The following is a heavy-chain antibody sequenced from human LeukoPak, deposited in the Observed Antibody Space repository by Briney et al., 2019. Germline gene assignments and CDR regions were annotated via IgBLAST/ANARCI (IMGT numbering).Heavy chain of an antibody. V-gene: IGHV4-59*01. CDR1: VGSLRIYS. CDR3: ARSAHYYYDSAIYGVAFDV. CDR2: IFYTGRT. D-gene: IGHD3-22*01. Sequence: PPETLSLTCTVSVGSLRIYSWSCIPARPEERLEWIGDIFYTGRTKNNPSLKSRVTISVDSSKTQFSLKLSSVSAADTAMYYCARSAHYYYDSAIYGVAFDVWGQGRMVTVSS. J-gene: IGHJ3*01.